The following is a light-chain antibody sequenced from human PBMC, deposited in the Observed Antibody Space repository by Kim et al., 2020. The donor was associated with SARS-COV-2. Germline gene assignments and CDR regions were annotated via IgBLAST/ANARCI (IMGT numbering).Light chain of an antibody. CDR3: SAWRRSGIHYV. Sequence: QSHTIPYIGTSSEIGGYNYVSWYQQHPRRAPKLIIYDVTNRPSEVSDRYSGSKSGTAASLTISGLQTEDEGDYYCSAWRRSGIHYVFGTGTKVTVL. J-gene: IGLJ1*01. V-gene: IGLV2-14*03. CDR1: SSEIGGYNY. CDR2: DVT.